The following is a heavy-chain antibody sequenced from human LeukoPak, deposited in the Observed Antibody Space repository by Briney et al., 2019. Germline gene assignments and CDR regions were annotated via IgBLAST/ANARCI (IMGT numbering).Heavy chain of an antibody. CDR1: GFTFSSYE. J-gene: IGHJ4*02. CDR2: ISSSGSTI. CDR3: ARDSTDRTKYYDFWSGYYTGPFDY. V-gene: IGHV3-48*03. Sequence: PGGSLRLSCAASGFTFSSYEMNWVRQAPGKGLEWVSYISSSGSTIYYADSVKGRFTISRDYAKNSLYLQMNSLRAEDTAVYYCARDSTDRTKYYDFWSGYYTGPFDYWGQGTLVTVSS. D-gene: IGHD3-3*01.